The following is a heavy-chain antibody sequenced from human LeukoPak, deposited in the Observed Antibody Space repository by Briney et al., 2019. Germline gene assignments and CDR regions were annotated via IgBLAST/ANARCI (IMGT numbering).Heavy chain of an antibody. V-gene: IGHV4-30-2*01. D-gene: IGHD3-3*01. CDR1: DGSISSGGYS. CDR3: ARAGYFGVVQYYSDY. CDR2: IYHSGST. Sequence: SETLSLTCAVSDGSISSGGYSWSWIRQPPGKGLEWIGYIYHSGSTYYNPSLKSRVTISVDRSKNQFSLKLSSVTAADTAVYYCARAGYFGVVQYYSDYWGQGTLVTVSS. J-gene: IGHJ4*02.